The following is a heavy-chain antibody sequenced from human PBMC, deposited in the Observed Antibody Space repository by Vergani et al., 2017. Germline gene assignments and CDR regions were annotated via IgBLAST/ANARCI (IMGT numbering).Heavy chain of an antibody. Sequence: QVQLQQWGAGLLKPSETLSLTCAVYGGSFSGYYWSWIRQPPGKGLEWIGEINHSGSTNYNPSLKSRVTISVDTSKNQFSMKLSSVTAADTAVYYCACGPPRLKANWFYPWGQGTLVTVST. CDR2: INHSGST. CDR3: ACGPPRLKANWFYP. V-gene: IGHV4-34*01. CDR1: GGSFSGYY. J-gene: IGHJ5*02.